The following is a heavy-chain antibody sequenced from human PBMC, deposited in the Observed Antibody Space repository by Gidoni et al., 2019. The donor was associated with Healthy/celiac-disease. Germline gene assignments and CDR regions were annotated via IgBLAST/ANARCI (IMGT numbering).Heavy chain of an antibody. V-gene: IGHV1-69*01. Sequence: QVQLVQSGAEVKKPGSSVKVSCKASGGTFSSYAISWVRQAPGQGLEWMGGIIPIFGTANYAKKFQGRVTITADESTSTAYMELSSLRSEDTAVYYCARDPLANLERRGGARPVPGFDYWGQGTLVTVSS. J-gene: IGHJ4*02. CDR2: IIPIFGTA. CDR3: ARDPLANLERRGGARPVPGFDY. CDR1: GGTFSSYA. D-gene: IGHD1-1*01.